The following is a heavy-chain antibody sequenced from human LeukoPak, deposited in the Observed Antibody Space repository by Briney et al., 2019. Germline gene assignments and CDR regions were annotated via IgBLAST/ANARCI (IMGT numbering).Heavy chain of an antibody. V-gene: IGHV4-4*07. CDR3: ARVLVNSGWYFDY. J-gene: IGHJ4*02. Sequence: SETLSLTCTVSGGSISSYYWSWIRQSAGKGLEWIGRIYTSASTNYNPSLKSRVTMSVDTSKNQFSLKLSSVTAADTAVYYCARVLVNSGWYFDYWGQGTLVTVSS. D-gene: IGHD6-19*01. CDR2: IYTSAST. CDR1: GGSISSYY.